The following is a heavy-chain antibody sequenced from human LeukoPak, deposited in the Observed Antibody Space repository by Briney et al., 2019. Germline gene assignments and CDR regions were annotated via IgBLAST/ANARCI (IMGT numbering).Heavy chain of an antibody. CDR3: ARGRTTFDY. V-gene: IGHV4-30-2*01. Sequence: SETLSLTCAVSGGSISSGGYSWSWIRQAPGKGLEWIGYIYHSGSTYYNPSLKSRVTISADRSKNQFSLKLSSVTAADTAVYYCARGRTTFDYWGQGTLVTVSS. J-gene: IGHJ4*02. D-gene: IGHD3-10*01. CDR1: GGSISSGGYS. CDR2: IYHSGST.